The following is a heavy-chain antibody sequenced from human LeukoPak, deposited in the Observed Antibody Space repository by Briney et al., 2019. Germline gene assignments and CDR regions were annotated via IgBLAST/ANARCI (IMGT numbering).Heavy chain of an antibody. CDR1: GFTFSSYA. CDR3: VGVRFLEWLGDAFDI. J-gene: IGHJ3*02. V-gene: IGHV3-30-3*01. D-gene: IGHD3-3*01. Sequence: GGSLRLSCAASGFTFSSYAMHWVRQAPGKGLEWVAVISYDGNNKYYADSVKGRFTISRDNSKNTLYLQMNSLRAEDTAVYYCVGVRFLEWLGDAFDIWGQGTMVTVSS. CDR2: ISYDGNNK.